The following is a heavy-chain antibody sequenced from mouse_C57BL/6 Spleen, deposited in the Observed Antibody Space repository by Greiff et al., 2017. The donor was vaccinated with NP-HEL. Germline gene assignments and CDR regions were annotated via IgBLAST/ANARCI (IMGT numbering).Heavy chain of an antibody. CDR2: ISSGGDYI. CDR1: GFTFSSYA. V-gene: IGHV5-9-1*02. D-gene: IGHD2-2*01. CDR3: TRDGEYGYHEAMDY. J-gene: IGHJ4*01. Sequence: EVMLVESGEGLVKPGGSLKLSCAASGFTFSSYAMSWVRQTPEKRLAWVAYISSGGDYIYYADTVKGRFTISRDNARNTLYLQMSSLKSEDTAMYYWTRDGEYGYHEAMDYWGQGTSVTVSS.